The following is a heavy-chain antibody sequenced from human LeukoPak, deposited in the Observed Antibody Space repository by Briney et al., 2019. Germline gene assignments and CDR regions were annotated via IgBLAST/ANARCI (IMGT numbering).Heavy chain of an antibody. CDR3: AKDYDSSGYYPVDAFDI. V-gene: IGHV3-23*01. Sequence: GGSLRLSCAASGFTFSSYAMSWVRQAPGKGLEWVSAISESGVSTYYADSVKGRFTVSRDNSDNTLYLQMNSLRAEDTAVYYCAKDYDSSGYYPVDAFDIWGQGTMVTVSS. CDR2: ISESGVST. D-gene: IGHD3-22*01. J-gene: IGHJ3*02. CDR1: GFTFSSYA.